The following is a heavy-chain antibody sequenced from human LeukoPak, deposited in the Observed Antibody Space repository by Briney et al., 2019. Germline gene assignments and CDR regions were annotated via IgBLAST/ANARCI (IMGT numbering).Heavy chain of an antibody. CDR2: ISSSGSTI. CDR1: GFTFSSYE. CDR3: ARVSSEWLRAPYYFDY. D-gene: IGHD5-12*01. V-gene: IGHV3-48*03. J-gene: IGHJ4*02. Sequence: GGSLRLSCAASGFTFSSYEMNWVRQAPGKGLEWVSYISSSGSTIYYADSVKGRFTISRDNAKNSLYLQMNSLRAEDTAVYYCARVSSEWLRAPYYFDYCGQGTLVTVSS.